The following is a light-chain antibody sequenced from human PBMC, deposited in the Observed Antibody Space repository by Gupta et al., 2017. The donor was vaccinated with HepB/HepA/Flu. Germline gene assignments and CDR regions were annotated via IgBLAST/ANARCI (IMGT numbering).Light chain of an antibody. CDR3: GTWDSSLSAEV. V-gene: IGLV1-51*02. CDR2: END. Sequence: QSVLTQPPSVSAAPGQKVTISCSGSSSNIGINYVSWYQQFPGTAPKLLIYENDKRPSGIPDRFSGSMSGTSATLGITGLQTGDEADYYCGTWDSSLSAEVFGTGTKVTVL. J-gene: IGLJ1*01. CDR1: SSNIGINY.